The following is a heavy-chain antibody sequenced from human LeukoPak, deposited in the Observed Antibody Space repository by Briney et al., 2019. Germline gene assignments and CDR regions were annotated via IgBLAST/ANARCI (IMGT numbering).Heavy chain of an antibody. V-gene: IGHV3-53*01. CDR3: TRDQMNY. J-gene: IGHJ4*02. D-gene: IGHD5-24*01. Sequence: GGSLRLSCTASEFTVSRNYMPRVRQAPGKGLEWVSLIFSNGDTHYADSVKGRFTISRDTSKNTVSLQMNSLRVEDTAMYYCTRDQMNYWGQGTLVTVSS. CDR2: IFSNGDT. CDR1: EFTVSRNY.